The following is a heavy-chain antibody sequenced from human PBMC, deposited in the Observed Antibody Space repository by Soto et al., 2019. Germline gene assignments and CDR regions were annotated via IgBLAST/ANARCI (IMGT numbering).Heavy chain of an antibody. D-gene: IGHD1-1*01. Sequence: GGSLRLSCAASGFTFNSNAMSWVRQAPGKGLEWVSDISAGGSSAYYADSVKGRFTISRDNSKNTVYLQLNNLRAEDSAIYYCASSPSRETTMVPPFWGKGTLVPVSS. J-gene: IGHJ4*02. CDR3: ASSPSRETTMVPPF. CDR1: GFTFNSNA. V-gene: IGHV3-23*01. CDR2: ISAGGSSA.